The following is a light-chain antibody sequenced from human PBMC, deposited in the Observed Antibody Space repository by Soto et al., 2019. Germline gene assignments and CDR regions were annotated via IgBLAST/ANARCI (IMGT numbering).Light chain of an antibody. J-gene: IGKJ5*01. CDR2: AAS. CDR3: QQANSFPIT. CDR1: QDVGRW. Sequence: DIQMTQSPSSLSASVGYTFTITCRSSQDVGRWLSWYQQKPGKAPKILIFAASSLQSGVPSRFSGSGSGTDFTLTITSLQSEDFATYYCQQANSFPITFGQGTRREIK. V-gene: IGKV1D-12*01.